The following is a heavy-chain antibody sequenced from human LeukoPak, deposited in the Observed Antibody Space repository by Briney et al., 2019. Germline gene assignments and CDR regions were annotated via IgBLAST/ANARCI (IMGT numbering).Heavy chain of an antibody. V-gene: IGHV1-46*01. CDR1: GYTFTSYY. CDR3: ARDREVGATQRCFDY. CDR2: INPSGGVT. D-gene: IGHD1-26*01. J-gene: IGHJ4*02. Sequence: ASVKVSCKASGYTFTSYYLHWVRQAPGQGLEWMGVINPSGGVTTYAQKFQGRVTMSRDTSTNTVYMDLSSLRSEDSALYYCARDREVGATQRCFDYWGQGTLVTVSS.